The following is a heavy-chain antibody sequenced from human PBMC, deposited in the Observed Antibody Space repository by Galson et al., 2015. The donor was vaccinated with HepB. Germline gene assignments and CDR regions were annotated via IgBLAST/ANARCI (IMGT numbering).Heavy chain of an antibody. Sequence: SLRLSCAASGFTFDDYGMSWVCQAPGKGLEWVSGIYWNGGSTRYADSVKGRFTISRDNAKNSLYLQMNSLRAADTALYYCARLRSYYGSGSYEFFDYWGQGTLVTVSS. CDR1: GFTFDDYG. CDR2: IYWNGGST. J-gene: IGHJ4*02. CDR3: ARLRSYYGSGSYEFFDY. D-gene: IGHD3-10*01. V-gene: IGHV3-20*04.